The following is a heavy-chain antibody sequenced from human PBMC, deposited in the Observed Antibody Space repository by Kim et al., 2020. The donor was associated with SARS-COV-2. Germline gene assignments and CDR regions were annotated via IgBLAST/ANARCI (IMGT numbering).Heavy chain of an antibody. J-gene: IGHJ4*02. CDR2: INSDGSAT. D-gene: IGHD1-26*01. V-gene: IGHV3-74*01. CDR1: GFTFSDYW. CDR3: VLNMVGTTAH. Sequence: VGSLRLSCAASGFTFSDYWMHWVRQAPGKGLVWVSRINSDGSATTYADSVKGRFAISRDNAKNTLSLQMNSLRAEDTAVYYCVLNMVGTTAHWGQGALVTVSS.